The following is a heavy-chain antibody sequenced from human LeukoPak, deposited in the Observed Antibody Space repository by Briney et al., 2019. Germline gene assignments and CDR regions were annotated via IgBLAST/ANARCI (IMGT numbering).Heavy chain of an antibody. CDR3: ARQAACTGGICYSRVSDAFEI. D-gene: IGHD2-8*02. CDR2: IYPTDSDT. Sequence: GESLKISXKGSXYXXTXYWIAWVRQMPGKGLESMGIIYPTDSDTRYSPSFQGQVTISADKSISTAYLHWSSLKASDTAMYYCARQAACTGGICYSRVSDAFEIWGQGTTVTVSS. CDR1: XYXXTXYW. J-gene: IGHJ3*02. V-gene: IGHV5-51*01.